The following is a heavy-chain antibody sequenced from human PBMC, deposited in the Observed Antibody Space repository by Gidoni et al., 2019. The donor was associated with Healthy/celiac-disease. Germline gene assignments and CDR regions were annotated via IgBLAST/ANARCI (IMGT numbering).Heavy chain of an antibody. Sequence: QAPGHGLELMGIINPSSGSTSDAQKFQGRVTMTRDTSTSTVYMELSSLRSEDTAVYYCARDDRGCGGDCYGFDYGGQGTLVTVSS. J-gene: IGHJ4*02. CDR2: INPSSGST. V-gene: IGHV1-46*01. D-gene: IGHD2-21*02. CDR3: ARDDRGCGGDCYGFDY.